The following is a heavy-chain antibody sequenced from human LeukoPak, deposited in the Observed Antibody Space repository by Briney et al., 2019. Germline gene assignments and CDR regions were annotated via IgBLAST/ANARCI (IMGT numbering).Heavy chain of an antibody. D-gene: IGHD3-22*01. V-gene: IGHV4-30-4*08. J-gene: IGHJ4*02. Sequence: SQTLSLTCTVSGGSISSGDYDWSWIRQPPGKGLEWIGYIYSGSTYYNPSLKSRVTISVDTSKNQFSLKLSSVTAADTAVYYCARANYYDSSGYYWYFDYWGQGTLVTVSS. CDR3: ARANYYDSSGYYWYFDY. CDR2: IYSGST. CDR1: GGSISSGDYD.